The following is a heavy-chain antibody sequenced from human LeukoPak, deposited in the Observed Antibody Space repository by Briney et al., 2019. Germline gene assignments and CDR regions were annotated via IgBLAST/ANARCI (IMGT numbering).Heavy chain of an antibody. CDR1: GASISTRSYQ. D-gene: IGHD1-1*01. V-gene: IGHV4-61*03. Sequence: KPSETLSLTCTVSGASISTRSYQWVWIRQSPRKEFEWIGYVDHTGSTNFNPSLNGRVSISRDTTKNLFSLRLRSVTAADTAVYFCARGRVSSSTWYSTYYYYFYMDVWGKGTTVTVSS. CDR2: VDHTGST. CDR3: ARGRVSSSTWYSTYYYYFYMDV. J-gene: IGHJ6*03.